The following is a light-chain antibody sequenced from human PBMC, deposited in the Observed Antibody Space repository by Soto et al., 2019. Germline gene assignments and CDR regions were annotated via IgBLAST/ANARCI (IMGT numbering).Light chain of an antibody. Sequence: QSVLTQPPSVYAAPGQKVTISCCGSSSNIGNNYVSWYQQLPGTAPRLLIYDNNKRPSGIPDRFSGSKSGTSATLGITGLQTGDEADYYCGTWNSSLSAGVFGGGTKLTVL. V-gene: IGLV1-51*01. J-gene: IGLJ2*01. CDR1: SSNIGNNY. CDR3: GTWNSSLSAGV. CDR2: DNN.